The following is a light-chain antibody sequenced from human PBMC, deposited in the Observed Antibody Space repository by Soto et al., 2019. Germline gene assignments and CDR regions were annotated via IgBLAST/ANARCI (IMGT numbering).Light chain of an antibody. Sequence: DIQMTQSPSTLSASVGDRVTITCRASQSISNWLAWYQQKPGKAPTLLIYDVSRLQSGVPSRFSGSGSGTDFTLTISSLQPEDFATYYCQQSYSTLLTFGGGTKVDIK. V-gene: IGKV1-39*01. J-gene: IGKJ4*01. CDR1: QSISNW. CDR2: DVS. CDR3: QQSYSTLLT.